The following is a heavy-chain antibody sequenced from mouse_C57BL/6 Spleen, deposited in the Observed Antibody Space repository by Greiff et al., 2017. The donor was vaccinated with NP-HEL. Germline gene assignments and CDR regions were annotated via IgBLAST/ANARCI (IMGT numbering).Heavy chain of an antibody. CDR1: GYSITSGYD. D-gene: IGHD1-1*01. Sequence: EVKLMESGPGMVKPSQSLSLTCTVTGYSITSGYDWHLIRHFPGNKLEWMGYISYSGSTNYNPSLKSRRSITLDTSKTQFFLKLNSVTTEDKATYCCARERSSYYFDYWGKGTTLTVSS. CDR3: ARERSSYYFDY. CDR2: ISYSGST. V-gene: IGHV3-1*01. J-gene: IGHJ2*01.